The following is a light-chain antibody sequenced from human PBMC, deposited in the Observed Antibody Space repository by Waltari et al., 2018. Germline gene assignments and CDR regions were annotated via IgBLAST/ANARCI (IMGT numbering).Light chain of an antibody. J-gene: IGLJ3*02. Sequence: QSLLTQPPSISGAPGQRVTISCPGGSSNIGRNSVNWYEQVPGTAPKLLIFRSDQRPSGVSDRFSGSKSGTSASLTITGLLSADEADYICAAWDDSLNAWIFGGGTRLTVL. CDR1: SSNIGRNS. CDR2: RSD. CDR3: AAWDDSLNAWI. V-gene: IGLV1-44*01.